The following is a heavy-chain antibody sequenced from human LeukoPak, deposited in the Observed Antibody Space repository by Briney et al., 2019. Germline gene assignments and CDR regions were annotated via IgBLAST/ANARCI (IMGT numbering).Heavy chain of an antibody. CDR2: ISTTGST. Sequence: PSETLSLTCTVSGTSISRHYWSWLRQSAGLGLEWLGYISTTGSTTYNPSLEGRVTMSEDTSQNQLSLTLSSLTAADTAVYFCARQDGLWVGDLGGWFDFWGQGIQVSVSS. V-gene: IGHV4-4*09. CDR3: ARQDGLWVGDLGGWFDF. CDR1: GTSISRHY. J-gene: IGHJ5*01. D-gene: IGHD3-10*01.